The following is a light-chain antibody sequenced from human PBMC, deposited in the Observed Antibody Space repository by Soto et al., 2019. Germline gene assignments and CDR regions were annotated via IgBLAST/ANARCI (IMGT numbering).Light chain of an antibody. V-gene: IGKV1-39*01. J-gene: IGKJ4*01. CDR3: QQSNSTPLT. Sequence: DIQMTQSPSSLSASVGDRVTITCRASQSISSYLNWYQQKPGKAPKLLIYAASSLQSGVPSRFSGSGSGTDFTLTISSLQPKNFETYYCQQSNSTPLTLGGGTKVDIK. CDR1: QSISSY. CDR2: AAS.